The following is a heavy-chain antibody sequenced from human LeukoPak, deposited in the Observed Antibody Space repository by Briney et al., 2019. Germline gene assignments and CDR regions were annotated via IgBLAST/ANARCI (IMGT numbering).Heavy chain of an antibody. CDR2: ISGSSRSI. CDR3: AREGGDQLLEAFDI. CDR1: TFSISIYS. J-gene: IGHJ3*02. Sequence: NPGGSLRLSCAPSTFSISIYSMNWFRQAPGKGLDWVSSISGSSRSIYYADSMKGRFTISRDNAKNSLYLQMNSLRAEDTAVYYCAREGGDQLLEAFDIWGQGTMVTVSS. V-gene: IGHV3-21*01. D-gene: IGHD2-21*01.